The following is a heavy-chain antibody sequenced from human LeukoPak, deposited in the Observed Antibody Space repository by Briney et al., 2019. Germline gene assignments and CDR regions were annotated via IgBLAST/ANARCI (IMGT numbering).Heavy chain of an antibody. CDR2: ISSSSSTI. V-gene: IGHV3-48*01. J-gene: IGHJ3*02. CDR3: AGLDAAMPDAFDI. Sequence: GGSLRLSCAASGFTFSTYSMNWVRQAPGKGQEWLSRISSSSSTIYYADSVKGRFTISRDNAKNSLYLQMNSLRADDTAVYYCAGLDAAMPDAFDIWGQGTTVTVSS. D-gene: IGHD5-18*01. CDR1: GFTFSTYS.